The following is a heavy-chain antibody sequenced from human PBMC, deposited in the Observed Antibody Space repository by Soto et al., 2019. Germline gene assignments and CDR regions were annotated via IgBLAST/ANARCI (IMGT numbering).Heavy chain of an antibody. CDR3: AKDIAVAGHRDEDY. CDR1: GFTFSSYG. D-gene: IGHD6-19*01. CDR2: ISYDGSNK. J-gene: IGHJ4*02. V-gene: IGHV3-30*18. Sequence: QVQLVESGGGVVQPGRSLRLSCAASGFTFSSYGMHWGRQAPGKGLGWVAVISYDGSNKYYADSVKGRFTISRDNSKNTLYLQMNSLRAEDTAVYYCAKDIAVAGHRDEDYWGQGTLVTVSS.